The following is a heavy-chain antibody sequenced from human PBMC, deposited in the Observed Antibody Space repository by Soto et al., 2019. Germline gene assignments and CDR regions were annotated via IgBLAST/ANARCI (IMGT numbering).Heavy chain of an antibody. Sequence: DVQLVESGGGLVKPGGSLRLSCATSGFTFSKAWMRWVRQAPGKGLEWVGRIRANIDGGTVEYAAPVKGRFIISSDDSTTPLYLQMNSLQTEDSGVYYCTAAGVRGVVMSGMDDWGQGTAVTVSS. CDR3: TAAGVRGVVMSGMDD. CDR1: GFTFSKAW. J-gene: IGHJ6*02. D-gene: IGHD3-10*01. V-gene: IGHV3-15*01. CDR2: IRANIDGGTV.